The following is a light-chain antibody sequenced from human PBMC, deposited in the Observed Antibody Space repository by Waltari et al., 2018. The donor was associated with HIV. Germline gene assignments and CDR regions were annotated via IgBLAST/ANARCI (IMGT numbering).Light chain of an antibody. CDR2: ENN. CDR1: TSPIGNSY. J-gene: IGLJ2*01. V-gene: IGLV1-51*01. Sequence: QSVLTQPPSLSSAPGQKVTLSCPGCTSPIGNSYVSWYQQFPGAAPKLLIYENNKRPSGIPDRFSGSKSGTSATLGVTGLQTGDEADYYCGTWDGSLGSGVFGGGTKLTVL. CDR3: GTWDGSLGSGV.